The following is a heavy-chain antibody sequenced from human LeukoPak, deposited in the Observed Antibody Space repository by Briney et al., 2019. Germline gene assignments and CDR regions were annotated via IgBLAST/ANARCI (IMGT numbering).Heavy chain of an antibody. J-gene: IGHJ4*02. D-gene: IGHD3-10*01. CDR1: GGSFSGYC. Sequence: TPSETLSLTCAVYGGSFSGYCWSWIRQPPGKGLEWIGEINHSGSTNYNPSLKSRVTISVDTSKNQFSLKLSSVTAADTAVYYCARVGQSVFGSWGQGTLVTVSS. V-gene: IGHV4-34*01. CDR2: INHSGST. CDR3: ARVGQSVFGS.